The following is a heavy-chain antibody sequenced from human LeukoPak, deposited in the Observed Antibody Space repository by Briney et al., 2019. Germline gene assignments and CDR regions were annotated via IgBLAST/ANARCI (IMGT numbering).Heavy chain of an antibody. D-gene: IGHD3-10*01. V-gene: IGHV3-21*01. CDR3: ARGPDYYGSGSYPNWFDP. CDR1: GFTFSSYS. J-gene: IGHJ5*02. Sequence: GGSLRLSCAASGFTFSSYSMNWVRQAPGKGLEWVSSISSSSSYIYYADSVEGRFTISRDNAKNSLYLQMNSLRAEDTAVYYCARGPDYYGSGSYPNWFDPWGQGTLVTVSS. CDR2: ISSSSSYI.